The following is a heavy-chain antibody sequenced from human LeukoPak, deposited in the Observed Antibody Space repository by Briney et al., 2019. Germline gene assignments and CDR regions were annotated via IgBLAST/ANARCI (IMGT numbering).Heavy chain of an antibody. CDR2: ILYDGSNQ. J-gene: IGHJ3*02. CDR3: ARGVDEGAFDI. V-gene: IGHV3-33*01. Sequence: GRSLRLSCAASGFTFSGYGMHWVRQAPGKGLEWVAVILYDGSNQYYADSVKGRFTISRDNSKNTLYLQMNSLRAEDTAVYYCARGVDEGAFDIWGQGTMVTVSS. CDR1: GFTFSGYG.